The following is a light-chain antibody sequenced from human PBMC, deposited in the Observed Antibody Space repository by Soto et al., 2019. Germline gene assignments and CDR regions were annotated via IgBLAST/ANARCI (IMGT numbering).Light chain of an antibody. V-gene: IGLV2-8*01. J-gene: IGLJ2*01. Sequence: QSALTQPPSASGSPGQSVTISCTGTGSDYVSWYQQHPGKAPKLLIYEVIKRPSGVPDRFSGSKSGNTASLTVSGLQAEDEADYHCTSYAGNNNLVFGGGTKVTVL. CDR2: EVI. CDR1: GSDY. CDR3: TSYAGNNNLV.